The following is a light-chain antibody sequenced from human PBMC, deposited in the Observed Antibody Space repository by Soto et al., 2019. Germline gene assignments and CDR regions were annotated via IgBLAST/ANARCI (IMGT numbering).Light chain of an antibody. CDR2: DNS. J-gene: IGLJ1*01. CDR3: QSYDSSLSSWV. V-gene: IGLV1-40*01. Sequence: SVLTQPPSVSGAPGQRVTISCTGSSSNIGAFYDVHWYQQLPGTAPKLLIYDNSNRPSGVPDRFSGSKSGTSASLAITGLQAEDEADYYCQSYDSSLSSWVFGTGTKVTVL. CDR1: SSNIGAFYD.